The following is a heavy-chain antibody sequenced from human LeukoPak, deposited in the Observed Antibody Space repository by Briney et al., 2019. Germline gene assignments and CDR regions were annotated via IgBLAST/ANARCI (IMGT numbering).Heavy chain of an antibody. D-gene: IGHD3-9*01. Sequence: ASVKVSCKASGYTFTGYYMHWVRQAPGQGLEWMGRINPNSGGTNYAQKFQGRVTMTRDTSISTAYMELSRLRSDDTAVYYCAGTNYDILTGYSPHFDYWGQGTLVTVSS. CDR3: AGTNYDILTGYSPHFDY. J-gene: IGHJ4*02. CDR1: GYTFTGYY. V-gene: IGHV1-2*06. CDR2: INPNSGGT.